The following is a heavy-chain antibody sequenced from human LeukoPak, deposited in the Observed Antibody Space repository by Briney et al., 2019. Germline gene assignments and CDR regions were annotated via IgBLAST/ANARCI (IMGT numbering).Heavy chain of an antibody. CDR1: GGTFSSYA. CDR3: ARSWFGELLSPLYYYYYYMDV. Sequence: ASVKVSCKASGGTFSSYAISWVRQAPGQGLEWMGGIIPIFGTANYAQKFQGRVTITADESTSTAYMELSSLRSEDTAVYYCARSWFGELLSPLYYYYYYMDVWGKGTTVTISS. CDR2: IIPIFGTA. J-gene: IGHJ6*03. V-gene: IGHV1-69*13. D-gene: IGHD3-10*01.